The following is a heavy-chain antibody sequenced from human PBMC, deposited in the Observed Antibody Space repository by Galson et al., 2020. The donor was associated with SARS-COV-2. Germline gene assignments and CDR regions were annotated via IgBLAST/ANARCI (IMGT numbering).Heavy chain of an antibody. J-gene: IGHJ4*02. CDR3: VRDNPHQLDLFDY. D-gene: IGHD6-13*01. Sequence: GGSLRLSCAASGFAFSNYWMHWVRHAPGKGLVWVSRISGDGRSTDYADSVKGRFTTSRDNAKNTLYLQMNSLRAEDTAVYHCVRDNPHQLDLFDYWGQGTLVTVSS. V-gene: IGHV3-74*01. CDR2: ISGDGRST. CDR1: GFAFSNYW.